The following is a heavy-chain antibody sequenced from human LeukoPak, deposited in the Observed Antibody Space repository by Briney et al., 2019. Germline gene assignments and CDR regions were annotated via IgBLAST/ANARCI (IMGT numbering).Heavy chain of an antibody. J-gene: IGHJ5*02. V-gene: IGHV4-34*01. Sequence: KSSETLSLTCAVYGGSFSAYSWSWSWIRQLPGKGLEWIGEINHSGSTNYNPSLKSRVTISVDTPKNQFSLRLSSVTAADTAVYYCARRNPYRSGLWAYNWFDPWGQGTLVTVSS. CDR1: GGSFSAYS. D-gene: IGHD6-19*01. CDR3: ARRNPYRSGLWAYNWFDP. CDR2: INHSGST.